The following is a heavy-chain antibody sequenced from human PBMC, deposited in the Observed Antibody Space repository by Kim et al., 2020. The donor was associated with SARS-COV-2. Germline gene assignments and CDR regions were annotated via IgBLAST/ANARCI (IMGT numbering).Heavy chain of an antibody. CDR3: ARGRYSAYDYVWHNTAYSGMDV. Sequence: GGSLRLSCAASGFTVSSNCMNWVRQAPGKGLEWVSVIYSGGSTYYADSVKGRFTISRDNSKNTLYLQMNSLRAEDTAVYYCARGRYSAYDYVWHNTAYSGMDVWGQGTTVTVSS. D-gene: IGHD5-12*01. V-gene: IGHV3-53*01. J-gene: IGHJ6*02. CDR2: IYSGGST. CDR1: GFTVSSNC.